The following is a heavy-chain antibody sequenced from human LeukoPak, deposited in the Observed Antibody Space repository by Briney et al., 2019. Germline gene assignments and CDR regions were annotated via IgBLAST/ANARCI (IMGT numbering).Heavy chain of an antibody. V-gene: IGHV4-4*07. Sequence: SETLSLTCTVSGGSISSYYWSWIRQPAGKGLEWIGRIYTSGSTNYNPSLKSRVTMSVDTSKNQFSLKLGSVTAADTAVYYCARDGLVPVRGSYYGMDVWGQGTTVTVSS. CDR3: ARDGLVPVRGSYYGMDV. J-gene: IGHJ6*02. CDR2: IYTSGST. CDR1: GGSISSYY. D-gene: IGHD3-10*01.